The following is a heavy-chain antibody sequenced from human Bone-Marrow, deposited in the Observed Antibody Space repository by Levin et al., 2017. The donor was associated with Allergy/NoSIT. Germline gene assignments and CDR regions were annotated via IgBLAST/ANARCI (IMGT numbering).Heavy chain of an antibody. CDR1: GFTFSSYA. CDR2: ISYDGSNK. V-gene: IGHV3-30-3*01. J-gene: IGHJ3*02. Sequence: AGGSLRLSCAASGFTFSSYAMHWVRQAPGKGLEWVAVISYDGSNKYYADSVKGRFTISRDNSKNTLYLQMNSLRAEDTAVYYCARGEEALDAFDIWGQGTMVTVSS. CDR3: ARGEEALDAFDI.